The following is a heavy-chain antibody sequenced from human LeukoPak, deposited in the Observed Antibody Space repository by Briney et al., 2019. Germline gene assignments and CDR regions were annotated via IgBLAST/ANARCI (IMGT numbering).Heavy chain of an antibody. CDR1: GDCVSSNSAA. V-gene: IGHV6-1*01. D-gene: IGHD3-3*01. Sequence: SQTLSLTCAISGDCVSSNSAAWNWIRQSPSRGLEWLGRTYYRSKWYNDYAVSVKSRITINPDTSKNQFSLQLNSVTPEDTAVYYCARGPYDFWSGYYLGYYYGMDVWGQGTTVTVSS. CDR3: ARGPYDFWSGYYLGYYYGMDV. CDR2: TYYRSKWYN. J-gene: IGHJ6*02.